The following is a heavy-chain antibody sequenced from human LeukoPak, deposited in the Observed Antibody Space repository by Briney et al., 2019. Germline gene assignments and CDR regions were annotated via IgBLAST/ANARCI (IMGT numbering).Heavy chain of an antibody. CDR2: IKQDGSEK. Sequence: GGSLRLSCAASGFTFSSYLMSWVRQAPGKGLEWVANIKQDGSEKYYVDSVKGRFTISRDNAKNSLYLQMNSLRAEDTAVYYCARDVEYGILTGYFDYWGQGTLVTVSS. CDR3: ARDVEYGILTGYFDY. D-gene: IGHD3-9*01. V-gene: IGHV3-7*03. CDR1: GFTFSSYL. J-gene: IGHJ4*02.